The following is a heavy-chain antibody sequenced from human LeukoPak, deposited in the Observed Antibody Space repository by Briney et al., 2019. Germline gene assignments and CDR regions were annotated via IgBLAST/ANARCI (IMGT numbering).Heavy chain of an antibody. J-gene: IGHJ5*01. CDR3: ARDRAGTGSGWFDP. V-gene: IGHV3-74*01. CDR1: GFTFSNYW. D-gene: IGHD6-13*01. CDR2: INSDGNST. Sequence: PGGSLRLSCAASGFTFSNYWMHWVRQAPGKGLVWVSRINSDGNSTRYTDSVKGRFTVSRDNAKSTLYLQMNSLRVEDTAVYYCARDRAGTGSGWFDPWGQGTLVTVSS.